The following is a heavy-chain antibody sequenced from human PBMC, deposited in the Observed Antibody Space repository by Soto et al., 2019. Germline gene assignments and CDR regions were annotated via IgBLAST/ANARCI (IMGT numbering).Heavy chain of an antibody. CDR2: IYRTGST. D-gene: IGHD1-7*01. CDR3: ASRDPGTSVDY. Sequence: SETLSLTCAVSGGSFTSNNWWTWVRQHPGQGLEWIGEIYRTGSTNYNPSLKSRVTISLDKSENQFSLKVTSLTAADTAVYYCASRDPGTSVDYWGQGTLVAVSS. J-gene: IGHJ4*02. V-gene: IGHV4-4*02. CDR1: GGSFTSNNW.